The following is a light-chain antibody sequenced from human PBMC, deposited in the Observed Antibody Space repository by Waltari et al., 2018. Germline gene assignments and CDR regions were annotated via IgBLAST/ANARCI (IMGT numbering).Light chain of an antibody. Sequence: EIVLTQSPATLSLSPGESATLSCRASKSGSTYLAWYQQKPGQVPRLLISGASNRATGIPARFSGSGSGTDFTLTISSLEPEDFAVYYCQQRISWLGWTFGQGTKVEIK. CDR2: GAS. CDR3: QQRISWLGWT. CDR1: KSGSTY. V-gene: IGKV3-11*01. J-gene: IGKJ1*01.